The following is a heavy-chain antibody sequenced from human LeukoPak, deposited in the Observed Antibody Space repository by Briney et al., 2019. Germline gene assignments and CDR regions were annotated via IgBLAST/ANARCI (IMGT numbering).Heavy chain of an antibody. CDR1: GFTFSSDW. CDR2: INSDERST. Sequence: PGGSLRLSCAASGFTFSSDWMHWVRRAPGKGLVWVSRINSDERSTSYADSVKGRFTISRDNTNNTLYLQMNTLRAEGTGLYYVASSERGESTAYWGQGSLVTASS. V-gene: IGHV3-74*01. J-gene: IGHJ4*02. CDR3: ASSERGESTAY. D-gene: IGHD2-8*02.